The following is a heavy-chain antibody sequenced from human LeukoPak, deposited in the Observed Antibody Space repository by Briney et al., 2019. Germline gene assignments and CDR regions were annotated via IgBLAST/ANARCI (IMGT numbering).Heavy chain of an antibody. V-gene: IGHV4-4*07. CDR1: GGSITSHY. Sequence: SETLSLTCSVSGGSITSHYWNWIRQPAGKGLEWIGRIYTSGSSNYNPSLKSRVTMSVDTSKNQFSLKLTSVTAADTAVYFCARGWEVVRLDNWGQGTLVTVSS. J-gene: IGHJ4*02. CDR2: IYTSGSS. D-gene: IGHD2-2*01. CDR3: ARGWEVVRLDN.